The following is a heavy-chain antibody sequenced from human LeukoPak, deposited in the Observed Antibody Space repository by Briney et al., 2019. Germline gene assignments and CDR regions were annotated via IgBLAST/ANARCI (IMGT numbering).Heavy chain of an antibody. CDR1: GFTFSSYA. V-gene: IGHV3-30*04. D-gene: IGHD1-26*01. Sequence: GGSLRLSCAASGFTFSSYAMHWVRQAPGKGLEWVAVISYDGSNKYYADSVKGRFTISRDNSKNTLYLQMNSLRAEDTAVYYCARDTVGYFDYWGQGTLVTVSS. J-gene: IGHJ4*02. CDR3: ARDTVGYFDY. CDR2: ISYDGSNK.